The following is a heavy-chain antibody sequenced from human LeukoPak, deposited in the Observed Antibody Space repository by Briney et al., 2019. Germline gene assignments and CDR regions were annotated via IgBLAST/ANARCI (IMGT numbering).Heavy chain of an antibody. CDR1: GGSISSYY. CDR2: IYYSGST. CDR3: ARVRSSDWFDY. Sequence: KPSETLSLTCTVSGGSISSYYWSWIRQPPGKGLEWIGYIYYSGSTNYNPSLKSRVTISVDTSKNQFSPKLSSVTAADTAVYYCARVRSSDWFDYWGQGTLVTVSS. V-gene: IGHV4-59*08. D-gene: IGHD6-19*01. J-gene: IGHJ4*02.